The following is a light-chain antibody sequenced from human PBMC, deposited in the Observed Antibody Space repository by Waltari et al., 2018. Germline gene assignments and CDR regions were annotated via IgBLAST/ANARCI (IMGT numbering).Light chain of an antibody. CDR2: GAS. CDR3: QHYVKLPVT. Sequence: EIVLTQSPGTLSLFPGERATLSCRASQSVSRALAWYQQKPGQAPRLLIYGASTRATGVPDRFSGSGSGTDFSLTISSLDPEDFAVYYCQHYVKLPVTYGQGTKVEI. J-gene: IGKJ1*01. CDR1: QSVSRA. V-gene: IGKV3-20*01.